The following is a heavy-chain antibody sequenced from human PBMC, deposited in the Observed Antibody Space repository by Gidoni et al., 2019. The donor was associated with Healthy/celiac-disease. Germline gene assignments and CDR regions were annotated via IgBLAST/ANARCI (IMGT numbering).Heavy chain of an antibody. CDR2: IYYSGST. CDR1: GGSISRGGYY. D-gene: IGHD5-18*01. V-gene: IGHV4-31*03. Sequence: QVQLQEAGPGLGKPAQTLALTGTVHGGSISRGGYYWSWIRQHPGKGLEWIGYIYYSGSTYYNPSLKSRVTISVDTSKNQFSLKLSSVTAADTAVYYCASGPLDTAMVTHYFDYWGQGTLVTVSS. CDR3: ASGPLDTAMVTHYFDY. J-gene: IGHJ4*02.